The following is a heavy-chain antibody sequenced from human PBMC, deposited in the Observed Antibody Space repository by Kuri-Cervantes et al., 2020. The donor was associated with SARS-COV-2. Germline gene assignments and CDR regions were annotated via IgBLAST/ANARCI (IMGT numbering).Heavy chain of an antibody. CDR3: ARDSGWGAVAGTSGLVY. V-gene: IGHV1-69*13. Sequence: SVKVSCKASGGTFSSYAISWVRQAPGQGLEWMGGIIPISGTANYAQKFQGRVTITADESTSTAYMELSSLRSEDTAVYYCARDSGWGAVAGTSGLVYWGQGTLVTVSS. CDR2: IIPISGTA. J-gene: IGHJ4*02. D-gene: IGHD6-19*01. CDR1: GGTFSSYA.